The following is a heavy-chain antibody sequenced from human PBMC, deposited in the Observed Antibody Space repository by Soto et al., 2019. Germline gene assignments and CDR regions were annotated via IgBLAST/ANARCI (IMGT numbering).Heavy chain of an antibody. D-gene: IGHD3-10*01. J-gene: IGHJ4*02. CDR2: ISTSVGST. Sequence: GGSVRIYSGASGFTFSTYAMSWVRQAPGKGLEWVSAISTSVGSTYYTDSVKGRFTISRDNSKNTLYLQMNSLRAEDTAVYYCAKGGQSYDYWGQGTLVTVSS. CDR1: GFTFSTYA. V-gene: IGHV3-23*01. CDR3: AKGGQSYDY.